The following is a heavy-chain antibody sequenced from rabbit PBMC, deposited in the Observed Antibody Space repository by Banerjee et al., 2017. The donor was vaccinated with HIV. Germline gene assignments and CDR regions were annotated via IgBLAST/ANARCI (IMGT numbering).Heavy chain of an antibody. V-gene: IGHV1S45*01. Sequence: QEQLEESGGGLVKPEGSLTLTCKASGFSFSNKYVMCWVRQAPGKGLEWIACIDAGSSGSTYYASWAKGRFTMSKTSSTTVTLQMTSLTAADTATYFCARDLAGVIGWNFNLWGPGTLVTVS. CDR2: IDAGSSGST. J-gene: IGHJ4*01. CDR3: ARDLAGVIGWNFNL. D-gene: IGHD4-1*01. CDR1: GFSFSNKYV.